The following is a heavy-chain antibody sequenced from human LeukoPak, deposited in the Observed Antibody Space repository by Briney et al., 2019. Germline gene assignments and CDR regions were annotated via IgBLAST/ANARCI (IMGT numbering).Heavy chain of an antibody. CDR1: GFTFDDYT. V-gene: IGHV3-43*01. CDR2: IAWNGGST. D-gene: IGHD1-26*01. CDR3: AKGAFSGSTKGSFDY. J-gene: IGHJ4*02. Sequence: GGSLRLSCAASGFTFDDYTMHWVRQAPGKGLEWVSLIAWNGGSTYYADSVKGRFTISRDNSKNSLYLQMNSLRTEDTALCYCAKGAFSGSTKGSFDYWGQGTLVTVSS.